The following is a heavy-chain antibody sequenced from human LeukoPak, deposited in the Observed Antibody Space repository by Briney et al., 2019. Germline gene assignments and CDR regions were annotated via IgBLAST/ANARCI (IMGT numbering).Heavy chain of an antibody. J-gene: IGHJ5*02. Sequence: SETLSLTCTVPGGSISSYYWSWIRQPPGKGLEWIGYIYYSGSTNYNPSLKSQVTISVDTSKNQFSLKLSSVTAADTAVYYCARSGLLVRGAFPVDPWGQGTLVTVSS. D-gene: IGHD3-10*01. V-gene: IGHV4-59*01. CDR1: GGSISSYY. CDR2: IYYSGST. CDR3: ARSGLLVRGAFPVDP.